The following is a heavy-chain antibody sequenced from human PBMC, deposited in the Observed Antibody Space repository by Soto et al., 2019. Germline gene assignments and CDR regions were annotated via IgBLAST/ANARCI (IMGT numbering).Heavy chain of an antibody. J-gene: IGHJ4*02. CDR2: ISSSSRYI. CDR3: ASQIGDYIDY. D-gene: IGHD4-17*01. Sequence: EVQLVESGGGLVKPGGSLRLSCAASGFTFSSYSMNWVRQAPGEGLEWVSSISSSSRYIYYADSVKGRFTISRDNAKNSLYLQMNSLRAEDTAVYYCASQIGDYIDYWGQGTLVTVSS. CDR1: GFTFSSYS. V-gene: IGHV3-21*01.